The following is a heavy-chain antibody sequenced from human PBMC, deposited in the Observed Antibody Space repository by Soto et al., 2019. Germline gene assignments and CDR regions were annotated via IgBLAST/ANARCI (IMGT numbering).Heavy chain of an antibody. V-gene: IGHV3-48*01. D-gene: IGHD2-15*01. CDR3: ARTTLVVVAFYFDY. CDR1: GFTFSSYS. CDR2: ISSSSSTI. J-gene: IGHJ4*02. Sequence: PGGSLRLSCAASGFTFSSYSMNWVRQAPGKGLEWVSYISSSSSTIYYADSVKGRFTISRDNAKNSLYLQMNSLRAEDTAVYYCARTTLVVVAFYFDYWGQGTLVTVSS.